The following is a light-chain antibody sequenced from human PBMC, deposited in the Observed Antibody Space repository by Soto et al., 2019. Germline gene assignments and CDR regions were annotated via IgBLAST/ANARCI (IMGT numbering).Light chain of an antibody. Sequence: EIVLTQSPGTLSLSPGERATLSCRASQSVSSSHRLLISGASSRATGIPDRFTGSGSGTDFTLTISRLEPEDFAVYYCQQYGSSPRTFGQGTKVDIK. CDR2: GAS. V-gene: IGKV3-20*01. J-gene: IGKJ1*01. CDR1: QSVSSSH. CDR3: QQYGSSPRT.